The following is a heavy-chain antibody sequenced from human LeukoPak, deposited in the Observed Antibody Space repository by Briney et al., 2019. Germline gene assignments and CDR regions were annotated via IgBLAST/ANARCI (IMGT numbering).Heavy chain of an antibody. V-gene: IGHV4-4*07. CDR3: ARYQSGAFDI. J-gene: IGHJ3*02. CDR2: ISTNGSA. CDR1: GGSISSYY. Sequence: SETLSLTCTVSGGSISSYYWSWIRQPAGKGLEWIGRISTNGSATYNPSLKSRVTTSVDTSKNQFSLEVSSVTAADTAVYYCARYQSGAFDIWGQGTMVTVSS. D-gene: IGHD3-3*01.